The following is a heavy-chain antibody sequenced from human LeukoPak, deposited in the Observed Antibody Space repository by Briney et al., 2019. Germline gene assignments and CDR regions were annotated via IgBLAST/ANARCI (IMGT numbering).Heavy chain of an antibody. V-gene: IGHV1-69*13. CDR3: ARDHYYYGSGSYRIYNWFDP. Sequence: GASVKVSCKASGGTFSSYAISWVRQAPGQGLEWMGGIIPIFGTANYAQKFQGRVTITADESTSTAYMELSSLRSEDTAVYYCARDHYYYGSGSYRIYNWFDPWGQGTLVTVSS. CDR1: GGTFSSYA. J-gene: IGHJ5*02. CDR2: IIPIFGTA. D-gene: IGHD3-10*01.